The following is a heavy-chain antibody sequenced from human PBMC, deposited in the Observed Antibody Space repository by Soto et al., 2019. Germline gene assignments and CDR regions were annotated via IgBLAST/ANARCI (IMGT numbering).Heavy chain of an antibody. CDR2: IYYSGST. CDR3: ARENSSSSGGGVDY. J-gene: IGHJ4*02. CDR1: GGSISSSSYY. V-gene: IGHV4-39*07. Sequence: SETLSLTCTVSGGSISSSSYYWGWIRQPPGKGLEWIGSIYYSGSTYYNPSLKSRVTISVDTSKNQFSLKLSSVTAADTAVYYCARENSSSSGGGVDYWGQGTLVTVSS. D-gene: IGHD6-6*01.